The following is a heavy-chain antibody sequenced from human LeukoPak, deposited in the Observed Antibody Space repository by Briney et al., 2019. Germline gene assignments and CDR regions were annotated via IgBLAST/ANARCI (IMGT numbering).Heavy chain of an antibody. J-gene: IGHJ4*02. Sequence: QPGGSLRLSCAASGFTFSSYAMHWVRQAPGKGLEYVSAISSNGGSTYYANSVKGRFTISRDNSKNTLYLQMGSLRAEDMAVYYCARGYCSSTSCPYYFDYWGQGTLVTVSS. CDR1: GFTFSSYA. D-gene: IGHD2-2*01. V-gene: IGHV3-64*01. CDR3: ARGYCSSTSCPYYFDY. CDR2: ISSNGGST.